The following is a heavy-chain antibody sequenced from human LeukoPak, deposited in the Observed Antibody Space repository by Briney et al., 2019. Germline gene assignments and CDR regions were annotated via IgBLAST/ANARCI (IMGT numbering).Heavy chain of an antibody. CDR3: AANFDF. V-gene: IGHV3-30-3*01. CDR1: GFTFSSYA. CDR2: ISYDGSNK. J-gene: IGHJ4*02. Sequence: PGGSLRLSCAASGFTFSSYAMHWVRQAPGKGLEWVAVISYDGSNKYYADSVKGRFTISRDNSKNTLYLQMNSLRVEDTAVYYCAANFDFWGQGTLVTVSS.